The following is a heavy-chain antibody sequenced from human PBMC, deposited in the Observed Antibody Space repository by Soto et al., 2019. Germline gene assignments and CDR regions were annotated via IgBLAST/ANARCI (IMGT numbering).Heavy chain of an antibody. D-gene: IGHD3-22*01. CDR3: AREDSSGWAFDY. V-gene: IGHV1-18*01. Sequence: QVQLVQSGAEVKKPGASVKVSCKASGYTFTSYGISWVRQAPGQGLEWLGWISVYNGNTNYAQKLPGRVTMTTDTPTSTAYMELRSLRSDDTAVYYCAREDSSGWAFDYWGQGTLVTVSS. J-gene: IGHJ4*02. CDR2: ISVYNGNT. CDR1: GYTFTSYG.